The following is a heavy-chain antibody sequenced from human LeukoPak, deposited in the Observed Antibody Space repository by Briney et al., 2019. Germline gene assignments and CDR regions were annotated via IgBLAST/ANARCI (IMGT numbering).Heavy chain of an antibody. D-gene: IGHD6-19*01. CDR2: ISAYNGNT. CDR1: GYTFTSYG. CDR3: AREGDPGIAVAAHVGSYFDY. J-gene: IGHJ4*02. V-gene: IGHV1-18*01. Sequence: ASVKVSCKASGYTFTSYGISWVRQAPGQGLEWMGWISAYNGNTNYAQKLQGRVTMTTDTSTSTAYMELRSLRSDDTAVYYCAREGDPGIAVAAHVGSYFDYWGQGTLVTVSS.